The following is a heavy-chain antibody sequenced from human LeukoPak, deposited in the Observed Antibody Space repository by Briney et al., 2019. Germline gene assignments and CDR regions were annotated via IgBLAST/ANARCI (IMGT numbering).Heavy chain of an antibody. CDR3: ARTFYTGTYWDDYFYMDV. Sequence: SQTLSLTCTLSGGSISSYYWSWIRQAPGKGLEWIGYIYYSGTTYYNPSLKSRVTISVDTSKNQFSLKLTSLTAADTAVYYCARTFYTGTYWDDYFYMDVWGKGTTVTVSS. CDR1: GGSISSYY. J-gene: IGHJ6*03. D-gene: IGHD1-26*01. CDR2: IYYSGTT. V-gene: IGHV4-59*01.